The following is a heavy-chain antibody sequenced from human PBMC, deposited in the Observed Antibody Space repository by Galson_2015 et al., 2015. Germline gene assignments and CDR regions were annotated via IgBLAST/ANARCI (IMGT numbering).Heavy chain of an antibody. D-gene: IGHD4/OR15-4a*01. Sequence: SLRLSCAASGFTFSSYAISWVRQSPGKGLEWVSYISSSATIYYADSAKGRFTISRDNANNSLYLQMNSLRDEDTAVYYCARETWRGCYTVFYFDYWGQGTQVTVSS. CDR2: ISSSATI. V-gene: IGHV3-48*02. CDR3: ARETWRGCYTVFYFDY. CDR1: GFTFSSYA. J-gene: IGHJ4*02.